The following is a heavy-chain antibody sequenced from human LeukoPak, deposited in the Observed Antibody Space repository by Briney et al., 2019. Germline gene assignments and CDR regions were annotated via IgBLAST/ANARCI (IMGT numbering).Heavy chain of an antibody. J-gene: IGHJ4*02. V-gene: IGHV3-74*01. D-gene: IGHD5-18*01. CDR1: GFSFSSHW. CDR3: ARAGLGYSYGIRAGDY. CDR2: INNDGSTT. Sequence: GGSLRLSCAASGFSFSSHWVHWVRQAPGKGLVWVSRINNDGSTTNYADSVRGRFTISRDNAKNSLYLQMNSLRAEDTAVYYCARAGLGYSYGIRAGDYWGQGTLVTVSS.